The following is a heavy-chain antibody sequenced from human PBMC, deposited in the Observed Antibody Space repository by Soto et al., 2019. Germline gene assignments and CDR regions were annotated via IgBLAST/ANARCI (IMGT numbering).Heavy chain of an antibody. J-gene: IGHJ4*02. CDR1: GYAFTSNS. V-gene: IGHV1-46*03. Sequence: ASVKVSCKASGYAFTSNSMQWVRQAPGQGLEWMGIINPNADTTTYAQKFQGRVTMTRDTSTSTVYMELTSLRFEDTAVYYCASTGSGSNSDYWRQGPLVPVSS. CDR3: ASTGSGSNSDY. CDR2: INPNADTT. D-gene: IGHD3-10*01.